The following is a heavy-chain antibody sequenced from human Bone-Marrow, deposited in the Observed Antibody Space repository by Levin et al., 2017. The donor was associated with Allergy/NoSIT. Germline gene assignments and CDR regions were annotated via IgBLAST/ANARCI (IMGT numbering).Heavy chain of an antibody. CDR2: INSDGSTI. CDR3: ARGRGDNWYDAFDM. CDR1: GFTFSRYW. Sequence: PGESLKISCEASGFTFSRYWMDWVRQAPGKGLVWVSRINSDGSTISHAGSVKGRFTISRDNAKNTLYLQMNSLRAEDTAVYYCARGRGDNWYDAFDMWGQGTMVTVSS. J-gene: IGHJ3*02. D-gene: IGHD1-1*01. V-gene: IGHV3-74*01.